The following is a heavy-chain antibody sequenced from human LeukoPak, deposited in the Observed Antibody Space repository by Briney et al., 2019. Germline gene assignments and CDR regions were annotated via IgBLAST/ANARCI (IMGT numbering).Heavy chain of an antibody. CDR1: GGSISSHY. D-gene: IGHD3-22*01. Sequence: SETLSLTCTVSGGSISSHYRSWIRQPPGKGLEWIGYIYYSGSTNYNPSLKSRVTISVDTSKNQFSLKLSSVTAADTAVDYCARDRGDFDGSGYYGYFDYWGQGALVTVSS. J-gene: IGHJ4*02. V-gene: IGHV4-59*11. CDR2: IYYSGST. CDR3: ARDRGDFDGSGYYGYFDY.